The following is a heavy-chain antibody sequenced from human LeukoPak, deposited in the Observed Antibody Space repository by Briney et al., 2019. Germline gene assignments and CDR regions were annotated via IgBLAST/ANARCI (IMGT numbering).Heavy chain of an antibody. CDR2: TIPIFGTA. V-gene: IGHV1-69*13. CDR1: GGTFSSYA. CDR3: ARQGTDYGYYSLGY. D-gene: IGHD3-3*01. Sequence: SVKVSCKASGGTFSSYAISWVRQAPGQGLEWMGGTIPIFGTANYAQKFQGRVTITADESTSTAYMELSSLRSEDTAVYYCARQGTDYGYYSLGYWGQGTLVTVSS. J-gene: IGHJ4*02.